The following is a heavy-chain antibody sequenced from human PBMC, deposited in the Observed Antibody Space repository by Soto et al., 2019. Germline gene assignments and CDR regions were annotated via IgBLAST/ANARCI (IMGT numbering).Heavy chain of an antibody. CDR1: GFTFSSYA. CDR3: AKDAKHDVIVVVTRIGY. J-gene: IGHJ4*02. CDR2: ISGSGGST. Sequence: EVQLLESGGGLVQPGGSLRLSCAASGFTFSSYAMSWVRQAPGKGLEWVSAISGSGGSTYYADSVKGRFTISRDNSKNTLGGHKNILRAEDTAVYYCAKDAKHDVIVVVTRIGYWGQGSLVTVS. D-gene: IGHD3-22*01. V-gene: IGHV3-23*01.